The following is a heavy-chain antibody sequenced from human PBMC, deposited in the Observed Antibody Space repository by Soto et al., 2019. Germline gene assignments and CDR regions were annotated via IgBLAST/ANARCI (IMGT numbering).Heavy chain of an antibody. V-gene: IGHV1-8*01. Sequence: QVQLVQSGAEVRTPGASVKVSCKASGYTFTSYDINWVRQATGQGPEWMGWMNPDSGNTGYVQKFQGRVTTTRNTAIGPAYMALSSLRAEDTAVYYCARSVGGSNVNFGYWGQGTLVTVSS. CDR3: ARSVGGSNVNFGY. CDR1: GYTFTSYD. CDR2: MNPDSGNT. J-gene: IGHJ4*02. D-gene: IGHD3-10*01.